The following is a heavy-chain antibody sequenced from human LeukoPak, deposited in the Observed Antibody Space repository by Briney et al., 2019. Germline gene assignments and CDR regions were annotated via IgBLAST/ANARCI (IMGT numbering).Heavy chain of an antibody. V-gene: IGHV4-39*01. Sequence: SETLSLTCTVSGGSLISGSYYWGWIRQPPGKGLEWIATMHYSGNTWYNPSLKSRVTISVDTSKNQVSLNLASATAADTAVYYCARHKEHGGNPTFDSWGQGTLVTVAS. CDR1: GGSLISGSYY. CDR2: MHYSGNT. D-gene: IGHD4-23*01. J-gene: IGHJ4*02. CDR3: ARHKEHGGNPTFDS.